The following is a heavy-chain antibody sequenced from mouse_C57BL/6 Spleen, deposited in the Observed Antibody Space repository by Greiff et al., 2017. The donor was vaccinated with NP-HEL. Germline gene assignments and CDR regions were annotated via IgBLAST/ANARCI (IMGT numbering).Heavy chain of an antibody. CDR1: GYTFTSYW. CDR2: IYPSDSET. D-gene: IGHD1-1*01. Sequence: QVQLQQPGAELVRPGSSVKLSCKASGYTFTSYWMDWVKQRPGQGLEWIGNIYPSDSETHYNQKFKDKATLTVDKSSSTAYMQLSSLTSEDSAVYYCARHYVSSPDYWGQGTTLTVSA. V-gene: IGHV1-61*01. CDR3: ARHYVSSPDY. J-gene: IGHJ2*01.